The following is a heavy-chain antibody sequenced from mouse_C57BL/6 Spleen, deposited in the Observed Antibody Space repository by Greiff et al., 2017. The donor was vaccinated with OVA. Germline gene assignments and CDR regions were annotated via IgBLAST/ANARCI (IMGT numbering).Heavy chain of an antibody. V-gene: IGHV5-17*01. Sequence: DVMLVESGGGLVKPGGSLKLSCAASGFTFSDYGMHWVRQAPEKGLEWVAYISSGSSTIYYADTVKGRFTISRDNAKNTMFLQMTSLRSEDTAMYYCAREATTVVGYFDVWGTGTTVTVSS. CDR3: AREATTVVGYFDV. CDR2: ISSGSSTI. CDR1: GFTFSDYG. J-gene: IGHJ1*03. D-gene: IGHD1-1*01.